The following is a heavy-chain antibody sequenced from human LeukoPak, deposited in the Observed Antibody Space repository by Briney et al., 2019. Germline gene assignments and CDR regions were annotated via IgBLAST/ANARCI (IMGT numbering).Heavy chain of an antibody. CDR2: IYNSGST. J-gene: IGHJ3*02. CDR3: ATTSITMIVVASDAFDI. V-gene: IGHV4-38-2*02. CDR1: GYSISSGYY. Sequence: SETLSLTCTVSGYSISSGYYWGWIRQPPGKGLERIGSIYNSGSTYYNPPLKSRVTISVDTSKYQFSLKLSSVTAADTAVYYCATTSITMIVVASDAFDIWGQGTMVTVSS. D-gene: IGHD3-22*01.